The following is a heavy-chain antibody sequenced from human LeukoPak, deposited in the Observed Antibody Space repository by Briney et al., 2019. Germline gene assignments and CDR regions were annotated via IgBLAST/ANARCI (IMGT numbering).Heavy chain of an antibody. D-gene: IGHD6-13*01. Sequence: PGGSLRLSCAASGFTFSRSPMHWVRHASGKGLEWVGRIRSKANSYATAYAASVKGSLTISTDDSNNTPYLQMSSLTTEDTAVYYCIRLRQGDSSWNDYWGQGTPVTVSS. CDR2: IRSKANSYAT. J-gene: IGHJ4*02. V-gene: IGHV3-73*01. CDR3: IRLRQGDSSWNDY. CDR1: GFTFSRSP.